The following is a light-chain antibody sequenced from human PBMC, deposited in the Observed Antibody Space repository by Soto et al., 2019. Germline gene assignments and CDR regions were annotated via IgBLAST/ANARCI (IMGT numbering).Light chain of an antibody. CDR3: ISYTSSSTRVV. V-gene: IGLV2-14*01. J-gene: IGLJ2*01. CDR1: SSDVGGYNY. Sequence: QSALTQPASVSGSPGQSITISCTGTSSDVGGYNYVSWYQQHPGKAPKLMIYDVSNRASGVSNRFSGSKSGNTASLTISGLQAEDEAEYYCISYTSSSTRVVFGGGTPLTVL. CDR2: DVS.